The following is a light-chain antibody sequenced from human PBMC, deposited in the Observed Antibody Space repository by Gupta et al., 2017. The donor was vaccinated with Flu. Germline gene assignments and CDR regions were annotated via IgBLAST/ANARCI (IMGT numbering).Light chain of an antibody. Sequence: SASRGDGVTITCRTSQTISSYLNWYQQKPGKAPKVLIYAASVVQSGGPARCSGSGSGTDVTLTISSLQPEDFATYYCQHSGTVGPGTKVDI. CDR1: QTISSY. V-gene: IGKV1-39*01. CDR3: QHSGT. CDR2: AAS. J-gene: IGKJ3*01.